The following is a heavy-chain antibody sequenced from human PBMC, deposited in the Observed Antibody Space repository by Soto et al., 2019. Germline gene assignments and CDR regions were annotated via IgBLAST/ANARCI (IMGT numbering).Heavy chain of an antibody. J-gene: IGHJ6*02. Sequence: GGSLRLSCAASGFTFSSYGMHWVRQAPGKGLEWVAVISYDGSNKYYADSVKGRFTISRDNSKNTLYLQMNSLRAEDTAVYYCAKDLSYYGSGSMDENYYYYYGMDVWGQGTTVTVSS. CDR1: GFTFSSYG. CDR2: ISYDGSNK. D-gene: IGHD3-10*01. CDR3: AKDLSYYGSGSMDENYYYYYGMDV. V-gene: IGHV3-30*18.